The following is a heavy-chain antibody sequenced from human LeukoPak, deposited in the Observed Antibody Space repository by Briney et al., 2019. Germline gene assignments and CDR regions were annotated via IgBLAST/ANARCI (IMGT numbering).Heavy chain of an antibody. CDR3: AREARRRRWLSWVNYFDY. D-gene: IGHD5-24*01. Sequence: SETLSLTCTVSGGSISSSSYYWGWIRQPPGKGLEWIGSIYYSGSTYYNPSLKSRVTISVDTSKNQFSLKLSSVTAADTAVYYCAREARRRRWLSWVNYFDYWGQGTLVTVSS. V-gene: IGHV4-39*07. CDR2: IYYSGST. CDR1: GGSISSSSYY. J-gene: IGHJ4*02.